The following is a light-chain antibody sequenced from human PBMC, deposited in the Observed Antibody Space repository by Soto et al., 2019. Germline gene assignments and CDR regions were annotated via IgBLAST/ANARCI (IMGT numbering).Light chain of an antibody. CDR3: QKYNSAPLT. J-gene: IGKJ4*01. CDR1: LPISNY. CDR2: AAS. V-gene: IGKV1-27*01. Sequence: DIQMSQALSSLAASVRDRDTQTCRASLPISNYLAWYQQKSGKIPNLLIYAASTLQAGVPSRFSGSGYGTDFTLTISSLQPEDVAAYYCQKYNSAPLTFGGGTKVDIK.